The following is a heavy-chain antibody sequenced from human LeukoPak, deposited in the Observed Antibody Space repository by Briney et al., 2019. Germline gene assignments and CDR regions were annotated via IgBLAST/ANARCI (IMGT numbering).Heavy chain of an antibody. J-gene: IGHJ6*03. V-gene: IGHV4-4*07. Sequence: SETLSLTCTVSGGSISSYYWSWIRQPAGKGLEWIGRIYTSGGTNYNPSLKSRVTMSVDTSKNQFSLKLSSVTAADTAVYYCAREGPVLRFLEWSANPHYYYYMDVWGKGTTVTVSS. CDR2: IYTSGGT. D-gene: IGHD3-3*01. CDR1: GGSISSYY. CDR3: AREGPVLRFLEWSANPHYYYYMDV.